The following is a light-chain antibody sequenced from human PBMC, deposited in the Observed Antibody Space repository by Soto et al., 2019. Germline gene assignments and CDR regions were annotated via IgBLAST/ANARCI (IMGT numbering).Light chain of an antibody. CDR1: QSVLYSSNNKNY. CDR2: WAS. J-gene: IGKJ4*01. CDR3: QQYYSTPLT. Sequence: DIVMTQSPDSLAVSLGERATINCKSSQSVLYSSNNKNYVAWYQQKPGQPPKLLIYWASTRESGVPDRFSGSGSGTDFTLTIRSLQAEDVAVYYCQQYYSTPLTFGGGTKVEIK. V-gene: IGKV4-1*01.